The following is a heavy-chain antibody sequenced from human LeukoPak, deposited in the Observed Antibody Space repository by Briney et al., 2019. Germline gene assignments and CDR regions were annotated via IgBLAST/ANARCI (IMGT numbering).Heavy chain of an antibody. CDR3: ARGVAARPRFDY. CDR2: INHSGST. J-gene: IGHJ4*02. CDR1: GGSFSGYY. D-gene: IGHD6-6*01. Sequence: PSETLSLTCAVYGGSFSGYYWSWIRQPPGKGLEWIGEINHSGSTNYNPSLKSRVTISVDTSKNQFSLKLSSVTAADTAVHYCARGVAARPRFDYWGQGTLVTVSS. V-gene: IGHV4-34*01.